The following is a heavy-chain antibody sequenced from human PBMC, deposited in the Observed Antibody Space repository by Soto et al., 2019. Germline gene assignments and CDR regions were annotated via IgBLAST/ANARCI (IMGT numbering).Heavy chain of an antibody. V-gene: IGHV4-4*07. J-gene: IGHJ6*02. CDR1: GVSISDYY. CDR3: ARDRYGWYPGFDLDV. CDR2: VHGGGST. D-gene: IGHD6-19*01. Sequence: SETLSLTCTVSGVSISDYYWSWIRQPAGKGLEWIGHVHGGGSTNYNPPLDSRVTMSADTSKNQFSLTLRSVTAADTAVYYCARDRYGWYPGFDLDVWGQGTTVTVSS.